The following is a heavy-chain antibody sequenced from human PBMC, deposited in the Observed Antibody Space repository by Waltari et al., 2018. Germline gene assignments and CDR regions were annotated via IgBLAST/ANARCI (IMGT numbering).Heavy chain of an antibody. Sequence: QVQLVESGGGVVHPGGSLRLSCAASQFTSSSSAMHWVRQGPGKGLEWVAVISYNERNIYYVDSVKGRFTISRDNSKKMLYLQMNSLRAEDTAIYYCARDYCDRTNCHGMDVWGQGTTVTVSS. D-gene: IGHD3-22*01. CDR1: QFTSSSSA. J-gene: IGHJ6*02. CDR2: ISYNERNI. V-gene: IGHV3-30*04. CDR3: ARDYCDRTNCHGMDV.